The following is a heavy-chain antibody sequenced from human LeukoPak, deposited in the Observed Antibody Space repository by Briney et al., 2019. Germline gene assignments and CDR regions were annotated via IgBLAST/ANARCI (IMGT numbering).Heavy chain of an antibody. CDR2: ISSSSSYI. J-gene: IGHJ4*02. CDR1: GFTFSNYA. V-gene: IGHV3-21*01. Sequence: NPGGSLRLSCAVSGFTFSNYAMTWVRQAPGKGLEWVSSISSSSSYIYYADSVKGRFTISRDNAKNSLYLQMNSLRAEDTAVYYCARDKAVDLGYCSSTSCYAYDYWGQGTLVTVSS. CDR3: ARDKAVDLGYCSSTSCYAYDY. D-gene: IGHD2-2*01.